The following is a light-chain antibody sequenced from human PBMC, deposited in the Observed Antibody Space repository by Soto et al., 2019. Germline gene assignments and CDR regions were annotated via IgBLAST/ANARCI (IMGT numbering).Light chain of an antibody. CDR2: GAS. J-gene: IGKJ5*01. CDR3: RQRRNWPTGIT. Sequence: ILLPQSPTTLSLSQGGRATVSCRPIQSISDTLAWYQQKPGQARRLLIHGASTRAPGFPARFSGSGSGTDFTLTISSLEPEDFAVYYCRQRRNWPTGITFGQGTRLEIK. CDR1: QSISDT. V-gene: IGKV3-15*01.